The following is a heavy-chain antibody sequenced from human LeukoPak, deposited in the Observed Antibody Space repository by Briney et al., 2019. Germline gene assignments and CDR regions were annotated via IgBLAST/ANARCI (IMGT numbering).Heavy chain of an antibody. V-gene: IGHV4-59*08. D-gene: IGHD6-19*01. Sequence: SETLSLTCTVSGGSIRSSYWSWIRQPPGKGLEWIGYIYYSGSTNYNPSFKSRVAISVDTSKNQFSLKLSSVTAADTAVYYCATWGIAVAGTFDYWGQGTLVTVST. J-gene: IGHJ4*02. CDR2: IYYSGST. CDR3: ATWGIAVAGTFDY. CDR1: GGSIRSSY.